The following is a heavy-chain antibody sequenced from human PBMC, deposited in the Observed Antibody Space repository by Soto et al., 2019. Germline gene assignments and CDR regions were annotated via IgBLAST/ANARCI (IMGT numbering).Heavy chain of an antibody. CDR3: ALKRLGYPTTQKCFSGYFDP. D-gene: IGHD2-8*01. CDR1: GNTFTSYW. V-gene: IGHV5-51*01. CDR2: VNPGGSDL. J-gene: IGHJ4*02. Sequence: PGESLKISCQTSGNTFTSYWIGWLRQKPGKGLEWMGIVNPGGSDLLYSPSFQGQVTISVDSSIRTAYLQWSSLTASDTAMYYCALKRLGYPTTQKCFSGYFDPWGQGTLVTVSS.